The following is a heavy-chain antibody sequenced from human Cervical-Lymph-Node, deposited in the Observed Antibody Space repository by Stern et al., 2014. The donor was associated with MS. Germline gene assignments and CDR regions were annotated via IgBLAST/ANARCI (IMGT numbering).Heavy chain of an antibody. D-gene: IGHD6-13*01. CDR1: GGTFSNYT. CDR2: NIPNVDIV. Sequence: QVQLVQSGAEVKKPGSSVKVSCKASGGTFSNYTITWVRQAPGQGLEWLGRNIPNVDIVKYAQKFQGRVTITADKSTSTVHMEVSRLRYEDTAVYYCARWGAAAGATSACWGQGTLVTVSS. CDR3: ARWGAAAGATSAC. V-gene: IGHV1-69*02. J-gene: IGHJ4*02.